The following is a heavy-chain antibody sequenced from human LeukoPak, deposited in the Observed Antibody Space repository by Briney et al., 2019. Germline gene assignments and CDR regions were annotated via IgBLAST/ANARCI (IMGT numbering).Heavy chain of an antibody. D-gene: IGHD6-19*01. J-gene: IGHJ4*02. V-gene: IGHV3-33*01. CDR2: IWYDGSNK. CDR3: AREVLAGTVGVLRY. CDR1: GFTFSSYG. Sequence: GGSLRLSYAASGFTFSSYGMHWGRQAPGKGLEWVAVIWYDGSNKYYADSVKGRFTISRDNSKNTLYLQMNSLRAEDTAVYYCAREVLAGTVGVLRYWGQGTLVTVSS.